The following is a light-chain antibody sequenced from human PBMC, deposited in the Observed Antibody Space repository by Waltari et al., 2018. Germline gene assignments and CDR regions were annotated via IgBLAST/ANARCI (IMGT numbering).Light chain of an antibody. J-gene: IGLJ2*01. V-gene: IGLV2-14*01. CDR1: TNDVGCYNS. Sequence: QSALTQPASVSASPGQSVTIFFSAPTNDVGCYNSVPWYQEHPGQAPRVIIYDVSDRPSGVSDRFSGSKSGNTASLTISGLQAEDEADYYCSSQSSNDVVLFGGGTKLTVL. CDR3: SSQSSNDVVL. CDR2: DVS.